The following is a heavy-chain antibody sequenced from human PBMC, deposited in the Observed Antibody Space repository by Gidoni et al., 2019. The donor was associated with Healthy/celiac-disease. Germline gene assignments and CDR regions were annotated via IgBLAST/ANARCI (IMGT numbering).Heavy chain of an antibody. CDR1: GFPFSSYA. D-gene: IGHD6-13*01. CDR3: AKALAAAGPLNYYGMDV. V-gene: IGHV3-23*01. Sequence: EVQLLESGGCWVQPGGSLRLSCAASGFPFSSYAMSWVRQAPGKGLEWVSAISGSGGSTYYADSVKGRFTISRDNSKNTLYLQMNSLRAEDTAVYYCAKALAAAGPLNYYGMDVWGQGTTVTVSS. J-gene: IGHJ6*02. CDR2: ISGSGGST.